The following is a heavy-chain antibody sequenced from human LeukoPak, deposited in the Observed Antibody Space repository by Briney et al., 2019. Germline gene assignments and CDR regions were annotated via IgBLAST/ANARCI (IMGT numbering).Heavy chain of an antibody. Sequence: GGSLRLSCAASGFTVSSKYMHWVRQAPGKGMEWVSTIYSGGSTYYAAPVKDRFSISRDDSKNTLYLQMSTLRDEDTAVYYCARGFQDKDGYKNYFDSWGQGTLVTVSS. D-gene: IGHD5-24*01. CDR3: ARGFQDKDGYKNYFDS. CDR1: GFTVSSKY. J-gene: IGHJ4*02. V-gene: IGHV3-66*01. CDR2: IYSGGST.